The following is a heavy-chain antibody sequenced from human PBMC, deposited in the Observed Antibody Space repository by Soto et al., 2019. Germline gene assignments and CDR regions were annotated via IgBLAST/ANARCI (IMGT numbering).Heavy chain of an antibody. V-gene: IGHV3-21*01. Sequence: EVQLVESGGGLVKPGGSLRLSCAASGFTFSSYSMNWVRQAPGKGLEWVSSISSSSSYIYYADSVKGRFTISRDNAKNSLYLQMNSLRAEDTAVYFCVRDGITLVRGVILGYGMDVWGRGTTVIVSS. J-gene: IGHJ6*02. CDR3: VRDGITLVRGVILGYGMDV. CDR2: ISSSSSYI. CDR1: GFTFSSYS. D-gene: IGHD3-10*01.